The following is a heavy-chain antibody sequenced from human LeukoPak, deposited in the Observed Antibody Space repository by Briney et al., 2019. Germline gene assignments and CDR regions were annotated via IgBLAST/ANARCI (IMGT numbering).Heavy chain of an antibody. CDR3: AKGVQPAAILYFDY. CDR2: ISSSSSYI. CDR1: GFTFSSYS. D-gene: IGHD2-2*01. Sequence: GGSLRLSCAASGFTFSSYSMNWVRQAPGKGLEWVSSISSSSSYIYYADSVKGRFTISRDNSKNTLYLQMNSLRAEDTAVYYCAKGVQPAAILYFDYWGQGTLVTVSS. V-gene: IGHV3-21*04. J-gene: IGHJ4*02.